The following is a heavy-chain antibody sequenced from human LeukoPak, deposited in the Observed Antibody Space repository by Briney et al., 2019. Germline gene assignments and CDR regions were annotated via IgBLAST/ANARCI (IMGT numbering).Heavy chain of an antibody. Sequence: PSETLSLTCTVSGYSISSGYYWGWIRPPPGKGLEWSGSIYRSGSTYYNPSLKSRVTISVDTSKNQFSLKLSSVTAADTAVYYCARDSSGYYLGWGQGTLVTVSS. CDR1: GYSISSGYY. CDR3: ARDSSGYYLG. D-gene: IGHD3-22*01. CDR2: IYRSGST. J-gene: IGHJ4*02. V-gene: IGHV4-38-2*02.